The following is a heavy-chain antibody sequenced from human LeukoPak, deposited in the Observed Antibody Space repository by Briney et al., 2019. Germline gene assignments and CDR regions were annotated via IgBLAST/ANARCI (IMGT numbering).Heavy chain of an antibody. CDR3: AKARGPM. CDR1: GFTFDDYA. J-gene: IGHJ4*02. Sequence: PGGSLRLSCAASGFTFDDYAMHWVRQAPGKGLEWVSGISWNSGSIGYADSVKGRFTISRDNAKNSLYLQMNSLRAEDTALYYCAKARGPMGGQGTLVTVSP. D-gene: IGHD3-10*01. CDR2: ISWNSGSI. V-gene: IGHV3-9*01.